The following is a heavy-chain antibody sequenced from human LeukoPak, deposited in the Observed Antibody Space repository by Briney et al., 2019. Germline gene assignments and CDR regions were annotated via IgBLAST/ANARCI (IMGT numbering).Heavy chain of an antibody. CDR2: IYSGGSA. J-gene: IGHJ2*01. Sequence: GGSLRLSCAASGFTVSSNYMSWVRQAPGKGLEWVSVIYSGGSASYADSVKGRFTIPRHNSKNTPYLQMNSLRAHDTAVYLCARGLTSPYWYFDLWGRRTLVTVSP. D-gene: IGHD3-9*01. CDR1: GFTVSSNY. CDR3: ARGLTSPYWYFDL. V-gene: IGHV3-53*04.